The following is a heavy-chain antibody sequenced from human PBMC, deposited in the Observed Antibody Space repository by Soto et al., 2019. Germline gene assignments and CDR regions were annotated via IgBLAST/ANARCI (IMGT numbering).Heavy chain of an antibody. J-gene: IGHJ4*02. CDR2: LYSSWST. D-gene: IGHD2-8*01. CDR1: GASVSRYY. Sequence: QVQLQESGPGLVKPSETLSLTCTVSGASVSRYYVAWIRQSPGKGLEWIGFLYSSWSTNYNSSRKSRVTIAVDTSKTQWSLRLSSVTAADTAVYYCARRVSAYYDFWGQGTRVTVSS. V-gene: IGHV4-59*02. CDR3: ARRVSAYYDF.